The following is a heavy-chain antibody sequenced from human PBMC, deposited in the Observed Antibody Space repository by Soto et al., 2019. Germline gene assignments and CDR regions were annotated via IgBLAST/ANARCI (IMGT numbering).Heavy chain of an antibody. V-gene: IGHV4-31*03. D-gene: IGHD5-12*01. Sequence: QLQLQESGPGLVRPSQTLSLTCSVSGGFITSGGYYWGWIRQLPGKGLEWVAYVYSSGRTYYNPSLERRLSISLDTSKNQFSLILRSVTVAYTAIYYCARDHNGFNKAFAIWGQGAMVTVSS. CDR2: VYSSGRT. CDR1: GGFITSGGYY. J-gene: IGHJ3*02. CDR3: ARDHNGFNKAFAI.